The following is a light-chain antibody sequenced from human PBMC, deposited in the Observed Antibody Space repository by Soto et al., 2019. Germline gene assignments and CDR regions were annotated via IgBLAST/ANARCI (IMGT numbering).Light chain of an antibody. CDR3: SSYTTTNAVV. CDR2: KVS. J-gene: IGLJ2*01. Sequence: QSALTQPASVSGSPGQSITISCTGSNSDVGGYNYVSWYQHHPGKAPKLIIYKVSLRPSGVSSRFSGSKSGNTASLTISGLQPEDASHYYCSSYTTTNAVVFGGGTKLTVL. V-gene: IGLV2-14*01. CDR1: NSDVGGYNY.